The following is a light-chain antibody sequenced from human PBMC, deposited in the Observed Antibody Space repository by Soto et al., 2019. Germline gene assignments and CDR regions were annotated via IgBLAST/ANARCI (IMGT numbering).Light chain of an antibody. CDR1: SDDFGAYNS. CDR3: CSSAPESTYV. CDR2: KGT. J-gene: IGLJ1*01. Sequence: QSELAQPASVYGSPGQSITISCTGTSDDFGAYNSVSWYQQLPHKAPQVILYKGTQRPSGVSSRFSGSTSGNAASLTISGLQADDEADYFCCSSAPESTYVFGTGTKVTV. V-gene: IGLV2-23*01.